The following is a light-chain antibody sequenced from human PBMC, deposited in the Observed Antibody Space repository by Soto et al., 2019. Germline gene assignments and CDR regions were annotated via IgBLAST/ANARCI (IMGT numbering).Light chain of an antibody. J-gene: IGKJ1*01. CDR2: DAS. CDR3: QQRSNWPVT. CDR1: QSVSSY. V-gene: IGKV3-11*01. Sequence: EIVLTHSPATLSLSPCERATLSFRASQSVSSYLAWYQQKPGQAPRLLIYDASNRATGIPARFSGSGSGTDFTLTIGSLEPEDFAVYYCQQRSNWPVTFGQGTKVDNK.